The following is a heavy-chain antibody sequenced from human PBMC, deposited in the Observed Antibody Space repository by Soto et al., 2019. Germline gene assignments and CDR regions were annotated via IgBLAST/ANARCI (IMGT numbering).Heavy chain of an antibody. V-gene: IGHV4-31*03. D-gene: IGHD2-2*01. Sequence: PSETLSLTCTVSGDSISRNGHFWTWIRQHPGKGLEWIGYIYYSGSSYYNPSLKSRVTISVDTSKNQFSLKLRSVTAADTAVYYCARDPGPECTTANCYTDCWGQGKLVTVSS. CDR3: ARDPGPECTTANCYTDC. CDR1: GDSISRNGHF. J-gene: IGHJ4*02. CDR2: IYYSGSS.